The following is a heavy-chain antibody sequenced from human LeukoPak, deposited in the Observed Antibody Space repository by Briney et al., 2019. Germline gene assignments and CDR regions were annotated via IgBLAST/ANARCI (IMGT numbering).Heavy chain of an antibody. J-gene: IGHJ4*02. CDR1: GFTFSSYA. Sequence: GGSLRLSCAASGFTFSSYAMHWFRQAPGKGLEYVSAISSNGGSTYYANSVKGRFTISRDNSKNTLYLQMGSLRAEDMAVYYCARGSIAAMDWGQGTLVTVSS. CDR3: ARGSIAAMD. V-gene: IGHV3-64*01. CDR2: ISSNGGST. D-gene: IGHD6-13*01.